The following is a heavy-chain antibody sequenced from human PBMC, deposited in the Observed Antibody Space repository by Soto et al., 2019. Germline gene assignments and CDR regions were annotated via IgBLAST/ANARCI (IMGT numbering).Heavy chain of an antibody. CDR2: ISWNSGRI. CDR1: GFTFDDYA. CDR3: TASSGWYNAFDI. D-gene: IGHD6-19*01. Sequence: PGGSLRLSCAASGFTFDDYAMYWGRQAPGKDLEWVSGISWNSGRIGYADSVKGRFTISRDNSKNTLYLQMNSLRAEDTAVYYCTASSGWYNAFDIWGQGTMVTVSS. J-gene: IGHJ3*02. V-gene: IGHV3-9*01.